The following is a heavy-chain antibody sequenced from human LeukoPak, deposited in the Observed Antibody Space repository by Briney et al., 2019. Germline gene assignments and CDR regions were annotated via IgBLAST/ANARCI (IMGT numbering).Heavy chain of an antibody. CDR2: IRSKVYGGTI. J-gene: IGHJ6*03. V-gene: IGHV3-49*04. Sequence: GGSLRLSCTVSGFPFGNYSMSWVRQAPGKGLEWVGFIRSKVYGGTIEYAASVKGRFTISRDDSKSIAYLQMNSLKTEDTAADKGVYTIAGNRYGGHYYYMDVWGKGTTVTVSS. CDR3: VYTIAGNRYGGHYYYMDV. D-gene: IGHD4/OR15-4a*01. CDR1: GFPFGNYS.